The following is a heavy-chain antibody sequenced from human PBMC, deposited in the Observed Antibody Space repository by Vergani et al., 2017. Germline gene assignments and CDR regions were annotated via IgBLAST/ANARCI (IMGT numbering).Heavy chain of an antibody. J-gene: IGHJ4*02. D-gene: IGHD6-13*01. CDR1: GYSFTSYW. CDR3: ARTLDFSTLYD. Sequence: EVQLVPSGAEVKKPGESLRISCKGSGYSFTSYWISWVRQMPGKGLEWMGRIDPSDSDTRYSPSFQGQVTISADKSISTAYLQWSSLKASDTAMYYCARTLDFSTLYDWGQGTLVTVSS. CDR2: IDPSDSDT. V-gene: IGHV5-10-1*03.